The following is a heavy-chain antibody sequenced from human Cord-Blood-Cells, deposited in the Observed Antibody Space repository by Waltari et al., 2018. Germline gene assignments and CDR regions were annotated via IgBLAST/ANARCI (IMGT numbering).Heavy chain of an antibody. CDR2: IYYSGST. D-gene: IGHD6-6*01. J-gene: IGHJ4*02. CDR3: ARQTVTGQLVFDY. V-gene: IGHV4-39*01. Sequence: IGSIYYSGSTYYNPSLKSRVTISVDTSKNQFSRKLSSVTAADTAVYYCARQTVTGQLVFDYWGQGTLVTVSS.